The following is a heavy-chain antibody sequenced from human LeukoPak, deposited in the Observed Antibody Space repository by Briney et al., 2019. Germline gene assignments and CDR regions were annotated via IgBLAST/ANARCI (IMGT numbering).Heavy chain of an antibody. V-gene: IGHV1-69*05. CDR2: IIPIFGTA. D-gene: IGHD2-15*01. CDR3: AGSSLDYCSGGSCPLEDY. CDR1: GGTFSSYA. J-gene: IGHJ4*02. Sequence: SVKVSCKASGGTFSSYAISWVRQAPGQGLEWMGGIIPIFGTANYAQKFQGRVTITTDESTSAAYMELSSLRSEDTAVYYCAGSSLDYCSGGSCPLEDYWGQGTLVTVSS.